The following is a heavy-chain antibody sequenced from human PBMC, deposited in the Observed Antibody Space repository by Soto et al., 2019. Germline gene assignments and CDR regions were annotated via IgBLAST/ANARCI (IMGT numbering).Heavy chain of an antibody. CDR3: AMFTPLDKGYGVDV. J-gene: IGHJ6*02. D-gene: IGHD2-2*03. Sequence: QMQLQESGPGLVKASQTLSLTCAVSGGSISSSDYYWSWIRQPPGKGLEWIGYINYSGRTYYNPSLKSRLPMSLATSKHQFSLKLTSLSAADRAVYFCAMFTPLDKGYGVDVWGQGTTVTVSS. CDR2: INYSGRT. CDR1: GGSISSSDYY. V-gene: IGHV4-30-4*01.